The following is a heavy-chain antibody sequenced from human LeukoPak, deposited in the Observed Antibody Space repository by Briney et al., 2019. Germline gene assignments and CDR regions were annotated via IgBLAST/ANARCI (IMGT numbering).Heavy chain of an antibody. CDR2: IKSKGNGGTA. J-gene: IGHJ5*02. D-gene: IGHD3-22*01. CDR3: TWHYYDRLDP. CDR1: GFTFTSAW. Sequence: GGSLRLSCAAPGFTFTSAWMSWVRQAPGKGLEWVGRIKSKGNGGTADYAAPVKGRFTISRDDSKNTLYLQMNSLKSEDTAVYYCTWHYYDRLDPWGQGTLVTVSS. V-gene: IGHV3-15*01.